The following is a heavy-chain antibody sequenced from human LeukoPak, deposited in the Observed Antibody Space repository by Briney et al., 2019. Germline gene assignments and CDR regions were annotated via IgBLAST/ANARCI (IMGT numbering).Heavy chain of an antibody. D-gene: IGHD3-16*01. CDR2: INTDTRGT. V-gene: IGHV3-74*01. J-gene: IGHJ4*02. CDR1: GFTFTDYW. Sequence: GGSLRLSCVASGFTFTDYWMHWVRQAPGKGLVWVSIINTDTRGTYYADSVKGRFTISRDNAKNTLYLQMNSLRDEDTAVYYCARAGAYHFDNWGQGTLVTVSS. CDR3: ARAGAYHFDN.